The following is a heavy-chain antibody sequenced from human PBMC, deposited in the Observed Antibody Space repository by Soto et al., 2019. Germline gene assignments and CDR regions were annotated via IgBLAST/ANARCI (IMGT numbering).Heavy chain of an antibody. CDR1: GFPFNSYE. J-gene: IGHJ4*02. CDR3: ARVPLIQLWLSPYFDY. CDR2: ISSSGSTI. V-gene: IGHV3-48*03. D-gene: IGHD5-18*01. Sequence: PAGSLRLSCAASGFPFNSYEMNWVRQAPGKGLEWVSYISSSGSTIYYADSGKGRFTISRDNAKNSLYLQMNSLRAEDTAVYYCARVPLIQLWLSPYFDYWGQGTLVTVSS.